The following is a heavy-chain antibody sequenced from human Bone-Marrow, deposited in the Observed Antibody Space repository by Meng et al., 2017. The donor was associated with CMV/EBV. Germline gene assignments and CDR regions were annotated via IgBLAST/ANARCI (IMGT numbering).Heavy chain of an antibody. V-gene: IGHV1-8*02. CDR2: MNPNSGNT. CDR3: VRGAGSCTGTTCSLGY. Sequence: ASVKGSCKASGYTFTGYYMHWVRQATGQGLEWMGWMNPNSGNTGYAQKFQGRVTMTRNTSISTAYMELNSLRSEDTAVYYCVRGAGSCTGTTCSLGYWGQGKLVNVYS. CDR1: GYTFTGYY. J-gene: IGHJ4*02. D-gene: IGHD2-2*01.